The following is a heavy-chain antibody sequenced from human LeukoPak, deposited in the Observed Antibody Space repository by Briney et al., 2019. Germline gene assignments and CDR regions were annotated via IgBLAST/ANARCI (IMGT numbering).Heavy chain of an antibody. J-gene: IGHJ4*02. CDR3: AKGTERGYCSGGSCYTWYYFDY. Sequence: PGGSLRLSCAASGFTFDDYAMHWVRQAPGKGLEWVSGISWNSGSIGYADSVKGRFTISRDNAKNSLYLQMNSLRAEDTALYYCAKGTERGYCSGGSCYTWYYFDYWGQGALVTVSS. V-gene: IGHV3-9*01. CDR2: ISWNSGSI. CDR1: GFTFDDYA. D-gene: IGHD2-15*01.